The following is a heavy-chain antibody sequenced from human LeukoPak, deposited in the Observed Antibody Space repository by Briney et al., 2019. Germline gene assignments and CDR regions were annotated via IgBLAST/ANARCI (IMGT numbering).Heavy chain of an antibody. J-gene: IGHJ5*02. Sequence: SETLSLTCTVSGYSISSGYYWGWIRQPPGKGLEWIGSIYHSGSTYYNPSLKSRVTISVDTSKNQFSLKLSSVTAADTAVYYCARKVVLRFPKINWFDPWGQGTLVTVSS. D-gene: IGHD3-3*01. CDR2: IYHSGST. CDR1: GYSISSGYY. V-gene: IGHV4-38-2*02. CDR3: ARKVVLRFPKINWFDP.